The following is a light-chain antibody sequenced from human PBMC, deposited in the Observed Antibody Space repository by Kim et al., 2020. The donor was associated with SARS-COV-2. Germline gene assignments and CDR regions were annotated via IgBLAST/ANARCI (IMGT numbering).Light chain of an antibody. CDR3: AAWDDILNGWV. V-gene: IGLV1-44*01. CDR1: YSNIGTHT. Sequence: ELTQPPSISGTPGQRVTISCSGTYSNIGTHTVNWYQQFPGTAPKLLIHTNNERPSGVPDRFSGSKSGTSASLATSGLQPEDEADYYCAAWDDILNGWVFGGGTQLTDL. J-gene: IGLJ3*02. CDR2: TNN.